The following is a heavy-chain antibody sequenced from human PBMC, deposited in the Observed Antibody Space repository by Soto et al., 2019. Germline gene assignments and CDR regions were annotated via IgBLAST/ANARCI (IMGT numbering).Heavy chain of an antibody. D-gene: IGHD6-6*01. V-gene: IGHV1-8*01. J-gene: IGHJ3*02. Sequence: QVQLVQSGAEVRKPGASVKVSCEASGYTFTSYDIYWVRQATGQGLEWMGWLNPNTGNSGYAQKFQGRITVTSDTSINTVHMELSSLRSEDTATYYCARGLAARPVFAFDIWGQGTMVTVSS. CDR2: LNPNTGNS. CDR1: GYTFTSYD. CDR3: ARGLAARPVFAFDI.